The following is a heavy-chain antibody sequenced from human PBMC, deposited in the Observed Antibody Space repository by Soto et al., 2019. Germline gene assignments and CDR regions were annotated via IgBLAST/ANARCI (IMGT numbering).Heavy chain of an antibody. CDR3: AKGSAFECKGAICYPFDH. J-gene: IGHJ4*02. D-gene: IGHD3-10*01. V-gene: IGHV3-23*01. CDR1: GFTFSNYA. Sequence: SLRLSCTASGFTFSNYAINWVRLAPGKRLEWVSSVIGSGVNVFYADSVKGRFTISRDNSKNTVYLEMNSLRADDTAEYFCAKGSAFECKGAICYPFDHWGRGTLVTFSS. CDR2: VIGSGVNV.